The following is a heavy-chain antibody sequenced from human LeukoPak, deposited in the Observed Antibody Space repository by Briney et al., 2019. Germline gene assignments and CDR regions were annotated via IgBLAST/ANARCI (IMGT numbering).Heavy chain of an antibody. CDR3: AREWHHVFDY. J-gene: IGHJ4*02. CDR2: IYPRESP. CDR1: GGSISSYS. D-gene: IGHD5-12*01. Sequence: KSSETLSLTCTVSGGSISSYSWSWMRQPAGKGLEWIGRIYPRESPNYNPSLKSRVIMSVDKSKNQFSLKLRSVTAADTAAYYCAREWHHVFDYWGQGNLVTVSS. V-gene: IGHV4-4*07.